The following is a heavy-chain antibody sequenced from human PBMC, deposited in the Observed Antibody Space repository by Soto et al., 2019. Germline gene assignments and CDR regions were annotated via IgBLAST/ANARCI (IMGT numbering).Heavy chain of an antibody. J-gene: IGHJ3*01. CDR1: GFSFRDTL. CDR2: INPDNGNT. D-gene: IGHD2-21*01. Sequence: QVQLVKYGAEVRKPGASANISCRASGFSFRDTLIHWVRPSPGQSREWMGWINPDNGNTRYSQTFQGRVTISKHSVASIAYVHGIDVTSEVTAVYVCPRDLLPVGPRAYGEFDVRRKGTVVTVSS. V-gene: IGHV1-3*01. CDR3: PRDLLPVGPRAYGEFDV.